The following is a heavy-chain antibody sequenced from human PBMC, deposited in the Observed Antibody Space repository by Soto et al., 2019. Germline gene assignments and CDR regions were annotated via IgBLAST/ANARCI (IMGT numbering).Heavy chain of an antibody. D-gene: IGHD6-19*01. V-gene: IGHV3-33*01. CDR1: GFTFSNYG. CDR3: AREAHSSGTGYLQH. CDR2: IWYDGSNE. Sequence: QVQLVESGGGVVQPGRSLRLSCAASGFTFSNYGMHWVRQAPGKGLEWVAVIWYDGSNEYYVDSVKGRFTISRDNSKNTLYLQMNSLRAEATAVYYCAREAHSSGTGYLQHWGQGTLVTVSS. J-gene: IGHJ1*01.